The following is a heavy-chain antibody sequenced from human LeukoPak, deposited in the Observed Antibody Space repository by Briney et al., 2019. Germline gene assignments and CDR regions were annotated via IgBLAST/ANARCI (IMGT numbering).Heavy chain of an antibody. CDR2: ISSSSSYI. D-gene: IGHD1/OR15-1a*01. V-gene: IGHV3-21*01. CDR1: GFTFSSYS. CDR3: ARRGSSKTSDY. Sequence: KAGGSLRLSYAASGFTFSSYSMNWVRQAPGKGLEWDSSISSSSSYIYYADSVKGQFTISRDNAKNSLYLQMNSLRAEDTAVYYCARRGSSKTSDYWGQGTLVTVSS. J-gene: IGHJ4*02.